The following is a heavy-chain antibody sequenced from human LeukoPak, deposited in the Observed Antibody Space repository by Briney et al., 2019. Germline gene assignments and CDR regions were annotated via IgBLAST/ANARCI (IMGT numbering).Heavy chain of an antibody. CDR3: ARTGSTVTMLYPFDH. D-gene: IGHD4-17*01. CDR1: GGSIRSYY. CDR2: IYYSGST. Sequence: PSETLSLTCTVSGGSIRSYYWSWIRQPPGKGLEWIGYIYYSGSTNYNPSLKSRVSISVDTSKDQFSLKLSSVTAADTAVYYCARTGSTVTMLYPFDHWGQGTLVTVSS. J-gene: IGHJ4*02. V-gene: IGHV4-59*01.